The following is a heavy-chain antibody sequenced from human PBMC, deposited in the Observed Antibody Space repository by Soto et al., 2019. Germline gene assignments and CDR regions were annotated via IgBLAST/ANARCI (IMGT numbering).Heavy chain of an antibody. V-gene: IGHV3-9*01. J-gene: IGHJ4*02. CDR1: GFTFDDYA. Sequence: EVQLVESGGGLVQPGRSLRLSCAASGFTFDDYAMHWVRQAPGKGLEWVSGISWNSGSIGYADSVKGRFTISRDNAKNSLYLQMNSLRAEDTALYYCAKGTRQWLVRVFDYWGQGTLVTVSS. CDR2: ISWNSGSI. D-gene: IGHD6-19*01. CDR3: AKGTRQWLVRVFDY.